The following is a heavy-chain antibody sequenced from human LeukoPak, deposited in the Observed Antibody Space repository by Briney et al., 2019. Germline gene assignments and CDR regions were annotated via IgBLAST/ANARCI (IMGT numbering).Heavy chain of an antibody. CDR2: ISSSSSYI. CDR3: ARDRGGFLEWLLNPKDAFDI. V-gene: IGHV3-21*01. J-gene: IGHJ3*02. CDR1: GFTFSSYS. D-gene: IGHD3-3*01. Sequence: GGSLRLSCAASGFTFSSYSMNWVRQAPGKGLEWVSPISSSSSYIYYADSVKGRFTISRDNAKNSLYLQMNSLRAEDTAVYYCARDRGGFLEWLLNPKDAFDIWGQGTMVTVSS.